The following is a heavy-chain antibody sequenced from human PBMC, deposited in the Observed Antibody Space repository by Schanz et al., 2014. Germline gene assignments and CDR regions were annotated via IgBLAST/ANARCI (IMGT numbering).Heavy chain of an antibody. Sequence: QVQLVQSGAEVKKPGASVKVSCKASGYTFTRYYIHWVRQAPGQGLEWMGIINPSGGSTTYAQKFQSRVSMTSDKSTSTVYMELSSIRSEDTAVYYCARNYGGHSEESDRYGMDVWGQGTTVTVSS. D-gene: IGHD4-17*01. CDR2: INPSGGST. CDR1: GYTFTRYY. V-gene: IGHV1-46*01. CDR3: ARNYGGHSEESDRYGMDV. J-gene: IGHJ6*02.